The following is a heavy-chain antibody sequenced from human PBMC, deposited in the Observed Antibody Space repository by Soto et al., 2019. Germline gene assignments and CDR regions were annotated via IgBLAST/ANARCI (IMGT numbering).Heavy chain of an antibody. CDR2: VYYSGNT. CDR1: GGSISNYY. J-gene: IGHJ4*02. CDR3: ARVRIAAAGTGYFDY. V-gene: IGHV4-59*01. D-gene: IGHD6-13*01. Sequence: PSETLSLTCTISGGSISNYYWTWIRQTPGKGLEWIGYVYYSGNTNYNPSLKSRVSISVDMSKNQFSLELSSVTAADTAMYYCARVRIAAAGTGYFDYWGQGTLVTVSS.